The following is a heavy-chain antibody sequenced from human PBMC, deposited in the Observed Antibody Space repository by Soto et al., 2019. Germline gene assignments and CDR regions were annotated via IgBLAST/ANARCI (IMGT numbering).Heavy chain of an antibody. CDR1: GFTFSSYG. D-gene: IGHD6-19*01. V-gene: IGHV3-30*18. Sequence: GGSLRLSCAAPGFTFSSYGMHWVRQAPGKGLEWVAVISYDGSNKYYADSVKGRFTISRDNSKNTLYLQMNSLRAEDTAVYYCAKDWQRYSSGWTIDYWGQGTLVTVSS. J-gene: IGHJ4*02. CDR3: AKDWQRYSSGWTIDY. CDR2: ISYDGSNK.